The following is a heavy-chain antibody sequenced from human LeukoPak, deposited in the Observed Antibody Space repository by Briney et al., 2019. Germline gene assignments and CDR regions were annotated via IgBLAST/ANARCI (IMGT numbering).Heavy chain of an antibody. D-gene: IGHD6-19*01. V-gene: IGHV4-59*01. CDR1: GGSISSYY. CDR2: IYYSGST. CDR3: ASIFGVAVAGSNWFDP. J-gene: IGHJ5*02. Sequence: SETLSLTCTVSGGSISSYYWSWIRQPPGKGLEWIGYIYYSGSTNYNPSLKSRVTISVDTSKHQFSLKLSSVTAADTAVYYCASIFGVAVAGSNWFDPWGQGTLVTVSS.